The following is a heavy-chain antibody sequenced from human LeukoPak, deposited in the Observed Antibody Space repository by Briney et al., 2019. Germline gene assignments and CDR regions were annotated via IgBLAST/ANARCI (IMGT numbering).Heavy chain of an antibody. D-gene: IGHD1-26*01. CDR2: IYYSGST. J-gene: IGHJ4*02. V-gene: IGHV4-59*01. CDR3: ARGGSGSYLSYYFDY. Sequence: SETLSLTCTVSGGSISSYYWSWIRQPPGKGLEWIGYIYYSGSTNYNPSLKSRVTISVDTSKNQFSLKLSSVTAAGTAVYYCARGGSGSYLSYYFDYWGQGTLVTVSS. CDR1: GGSISSYY.